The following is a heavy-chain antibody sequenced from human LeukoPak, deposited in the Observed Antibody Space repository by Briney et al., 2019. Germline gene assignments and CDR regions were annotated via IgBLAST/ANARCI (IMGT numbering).Heavy chain of an antibody. CDR1: GFTFSCYA. D-gene: IGHD3-3*01. J-gene: IGHJ3*02. CDR2: ISGSGGST. V-gene: IGHV3-23*01. CDR3: AKGYLLLRFLEWLTQYDAFDI. Sequence: AGGSLRLSCAASGFTFSCYAMSWVRQAPGKGLEWVSAISGSGGSTYYADSVKGRFTISRDNSKNTLYLQMNSLRAEDTAVYYCAKGYLLLRFLEWLTQYDAFDIWGQGTMVTVSS.